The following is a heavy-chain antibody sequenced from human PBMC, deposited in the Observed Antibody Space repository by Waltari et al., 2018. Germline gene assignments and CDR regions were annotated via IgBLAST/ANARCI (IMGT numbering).Heavy chain of an antibody. J-gene: IGHJ4*02. CDR1: GYSISSGYY. V-gene: IGHV4-38-2*01. CDR2: IYHSGST. CDR3: ARAGRGSYLYFDY. Sequence: QVQLQESGPGLVKPSETLSLTCAVSGYSISSGYYWGWIRQPPGKGLEWIGSIYHSGSTDYNPALKRRVTISVDTSKNQFSLKLSSVTAADTAVYYCARAGRGSYLYFDYWGQGTLVTVSS. D-gene: IGHD1-26*01.